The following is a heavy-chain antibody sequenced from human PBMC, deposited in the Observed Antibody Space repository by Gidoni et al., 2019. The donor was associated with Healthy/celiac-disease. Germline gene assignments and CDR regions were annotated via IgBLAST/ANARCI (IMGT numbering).Heavy chain of an antibody. D-gene: IGHD2-15*01. V-gene: IGHV3-48*02. J-gene: IGHJ6*03. CDR3: ARPAASLPYYYYYMDV. CDR1: GFTFSSYS. CDR2: ISSSSSTI. Sequence: EVQLVESGGGLVQPGGSLRLSCAASGFTFSSYSMNWVRQAPGKGLEWVSYISSSSSTIYYADSVKGRFTISRDNAKNSLYLQMNSLRDEDTAVYYCARPAASLPYYYYYMDVWGKGTTVTVSS.